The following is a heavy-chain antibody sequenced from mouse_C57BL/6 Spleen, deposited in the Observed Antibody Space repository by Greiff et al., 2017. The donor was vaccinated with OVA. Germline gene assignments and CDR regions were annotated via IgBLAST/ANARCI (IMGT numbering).Heavy chain of an antibody. D-gene: IGHD1-1*01. V-gene: IGHV1-63*01. Sequence: LQESGAELVRPGTSVKMSCKASGYTFTNYWIGWAKQRPGHGLEWIGDIYPGGGYTNYNEKFKGKATLTADKSSSTAYMQFSSLTSEDSAIYYCARIDYGSSYGYFDYWGQGTTLTVSS. CDR2: IYPGGGYT. J-gene: IGHJ2*01. CDR3: ARIDYGSSYGYFDY. CDR1: GYTFTNYW.